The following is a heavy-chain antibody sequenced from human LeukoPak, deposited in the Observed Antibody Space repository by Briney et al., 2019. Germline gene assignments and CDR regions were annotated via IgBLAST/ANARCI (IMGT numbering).Heavy chain of an antibody. CDR3: AKDYVRYYDSSLGGGKFDY. J-gene: IGHJ4*02. CDR1: GFTFSSYG. Sequence: GGSLRLSCAASGFTFSSYGMHWVRQAPGKGLEWVAVISYDGSNKYYADYVKGRFTISRDNSKNTLYLQMNSLRAEDTAVYYCAKDYVRYYDSSLGGGKFDYWGQGTLVTVSS. V-gene: IGHV3-30*18. D-gene: IGHD3-22*01. CDR2: ISYDGSNK.